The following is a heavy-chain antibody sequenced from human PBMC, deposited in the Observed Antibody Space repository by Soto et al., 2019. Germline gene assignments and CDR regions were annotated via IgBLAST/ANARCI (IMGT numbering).Heavy chain of an antibody. CDR1: GFTFSSYA. CDR2: IGRSGGST. J-gene: IGHJ4*02. V-gene: IGHV3-23*01. Sequence: EVRLLESGGSLMQPGGSLRLSCAASGFTFSSYAMNWVRQAPGKGLEWVSAIGRSGGSTYYADSVKGRFTISRDNSQNTLYLQMNILRAEDTAGYYCAQERPEGGTLDYWGQGTLVTVSS. CDR3: AQERPEGGTLDY. D-gene: IGHD2-15*01.